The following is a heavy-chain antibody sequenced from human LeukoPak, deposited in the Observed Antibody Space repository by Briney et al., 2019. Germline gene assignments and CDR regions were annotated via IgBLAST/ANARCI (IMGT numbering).Heavy chain of an antibody. CDR2: SYHSGST. Sequence: PSETLSLTCAVSGGSISSSNWWSWVRQPPGKGLEWIGESYHSGSTNYDPSLKSRDNISVDKSKNQFSLKLSSVTAADTAVYYCAREPYYGSGSFLDYWGQGTLVTVSS. J-gene: IGHJ4*02. CDR1: GGSISSSNW. V-gene: IGHV4-4*02. D-gene: IGHD3-10*01. CDR3: AREPYYGSGSFLDY.